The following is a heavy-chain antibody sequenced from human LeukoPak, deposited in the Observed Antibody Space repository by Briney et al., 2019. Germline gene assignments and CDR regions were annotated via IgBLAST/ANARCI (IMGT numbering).Heavy chain of an antibody. V-gene: IGHV3-48*01. CDR2: ITSSSSAI. CDR3: ARVRGSYHFDY. Sequence: GGSLRLSCAASGFTFSGYSMSWVRQAPGKGLEWVSYITSSSSAIYYADSVKGRSTISRDNAKNSLYLQMNSLRAEDTAIYYCARVRGSYHFDYWGQGTLVTVSS. D-gene: IGHD1-26*01. J-gene: IGHJ4*02. CDR1: GFTFSGYS.